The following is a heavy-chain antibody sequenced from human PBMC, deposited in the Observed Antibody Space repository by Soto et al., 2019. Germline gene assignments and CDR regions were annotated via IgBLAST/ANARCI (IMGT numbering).Heavy chain of an antibody. J-gene: IGHJ5*02. V-gene: IGHV1-18*01. CDR3: ARVPVGYDILTGYWDPNWFDP. CDR1: GYTFTSYG. CDR2: ISAYNGNT. D-gene: IGHD3-9*01. Sequence: GASVKVSCKASGYTFTSYGISWVRQAPGQGLEWMGWISAYNGNTNYAQKLQGRVTMTTDTSTSTAYMELRSLRSDDTAVYYCARVPVGYDILTGYWDPNWFDPWGQGTLVTVSS.